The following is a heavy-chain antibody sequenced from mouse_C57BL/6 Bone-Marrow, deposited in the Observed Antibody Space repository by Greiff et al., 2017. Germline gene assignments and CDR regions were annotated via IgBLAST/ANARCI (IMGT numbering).Heavy chain of an antibody. V-gene: IGHV14-4*01. D-gene: IGHD1-1*01. CDR1: GYTFTSYD. CDR3: TTPLITTVVAKWYFDV. J-gene: IGHJ1*03. CDR2: IDPENGDT. Sequence: EVQLQESGPELVKPGASVKLSCKASGYTFTSYDINWVKQRPEQGLEWLGWIDPENGDTEYASKFQGKGTITADTSSNTAYLQLSSLTSEDTAVYYCTTPLITTVVAKWYFDVWGTGTTVTVSS.